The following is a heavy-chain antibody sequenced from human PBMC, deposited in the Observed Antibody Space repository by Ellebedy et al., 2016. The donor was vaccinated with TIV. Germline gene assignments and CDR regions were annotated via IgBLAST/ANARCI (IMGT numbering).Heavy chain of an antibody. CDR1: GFTFSTYT. J-gene: IGHJ4*02. V-gene: IGHV3-23*01. CDR3: AKDRVPDGLWNFDF. Sequence: GESLKISCAASGFTFSTYTMNWVRQAPGKGLEWVSAVLGGGGSTYYADSVQGRFTISRDNSKNTLFLQMNSLRAEDTAVYFCAKDRVPDGLWNFDFWGQGTLVTVSS. D-gene: IGHD1-1*01. CDR2: VLGGGGST.